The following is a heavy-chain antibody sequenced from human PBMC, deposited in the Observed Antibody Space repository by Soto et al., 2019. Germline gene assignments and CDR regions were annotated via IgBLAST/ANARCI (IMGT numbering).Heavy chain of an antibody. D-gene: IGHD3-3*01. CDR1: GGSISSGDYY. CDR3: ARSTARITIFGVVISNWFDT. V-gene: IGHV4-30-4*01. J-gene: IGHJ5*02. CDR2: IYYSWST. Sequence: SETLSLTCTVSGGSISSGDYYWSWIRQPPGKGLEWIGYIYYSWSTYYNPSRKSRVTISVDTSKNQFSLKLSSVTAADTAVYYCARSTARITIFGVVISNWFDTWGQGTLVTVSS.